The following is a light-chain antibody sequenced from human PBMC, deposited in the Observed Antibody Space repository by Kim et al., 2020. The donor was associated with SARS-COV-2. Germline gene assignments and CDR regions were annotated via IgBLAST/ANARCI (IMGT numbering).Light chain of an antibody. V-gene: IGLV1-40*01. CDR1: SANIGAGYG. J-gene: IGLJ3*02. CDR3: QSFDRSLTAWV. CDR2: GST. Sequence: QSVLTQPPSLSGTPRPRVTIYCTGSSANIGAGYGVHWYQQLPGRAPTLLIYGSTDRPSGVPDRFSGSKSDTSGSLAITGLQPEEEADDYCQSFDRSLTAWVFGGGTQLTVL.